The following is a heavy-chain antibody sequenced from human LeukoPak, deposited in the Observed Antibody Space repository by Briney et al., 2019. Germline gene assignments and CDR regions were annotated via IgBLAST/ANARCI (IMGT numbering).Heavy chain of an antibody. J-gene: IGHJ6*02. D-gene: IGHD3-10*01. CDR3: ARTAPGDAEYYYGMDV. CDR1: GYSFTSYW. V-gene: IGHV5-51*01. Sequence: GESLKISCKGSGYSFTSYWIGWVRQMPGRGLEWMGIIYPGDSDTRYSPSFQGQVTISADKSISTAYLQWSSLKASDTAMYYCARTAPGDAEYYYGMDVWGQGTTVTVSS. CDR2: IYPGDSDT.